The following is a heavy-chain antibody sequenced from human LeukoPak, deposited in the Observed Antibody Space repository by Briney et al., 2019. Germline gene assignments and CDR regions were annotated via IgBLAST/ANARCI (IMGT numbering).Heavy chain of an antibody. CDR2: MNPNSGNT. V-gene: IGHV1-8*01. CDR1: GYTFTSYD. Sequence: APVKVSCKASGYTFTSYDINWVRQATGQGLEWMGWMNPNSGNTGYAQKFQGRVTMTRNTSISTAYMERSSLRSEDKDVYFRARMEVAVSAFDILGEEPMVSDSS. D-gene: IGHD6-19*01. CDR3: ARMEVAVSAFDI. J-gene: IGHJ3*02.